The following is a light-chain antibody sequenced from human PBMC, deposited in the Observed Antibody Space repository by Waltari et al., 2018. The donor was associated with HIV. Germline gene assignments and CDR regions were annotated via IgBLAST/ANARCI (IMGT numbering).Light chain of an antibody. J-gene: IGLJ3*02. Sequence: AVVTQEPSLTVSPGGTVTLTCGSSTGAVTSGHYPYWFQQKPGQAPRTLIYDTNTKHSWTPARFSGSLLGGKAALTLSGAQPEDEAEYYCLLSYSGTRVFGGGTKLTVL. CDR2: DTN. CDR1: TGAVTSGHY. CDR3: LLSYSGTRV. V-gene: IGLV7-46*01.